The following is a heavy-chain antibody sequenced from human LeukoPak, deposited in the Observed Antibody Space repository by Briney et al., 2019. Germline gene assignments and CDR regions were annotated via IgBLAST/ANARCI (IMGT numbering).Heavy chain of an antibody. CDR3: AVTYSPDAFDI. CDR2: INPSGGST. Sequence: ASVKVSCTASGYTFTSYYMHWVRQAPGQGLEWMGIINPSGGSTSYAQKFQGRVTMTRDTSTSTVYMELSSLRSEDTAVYYCAVTYSPDAFDIWGQGTMVTVSS. D-gene: IGHD4-11*01. J-gene: IGHJ3*02. CDR1: GYTFTSYY. V-gene: IGHV1-46*01.